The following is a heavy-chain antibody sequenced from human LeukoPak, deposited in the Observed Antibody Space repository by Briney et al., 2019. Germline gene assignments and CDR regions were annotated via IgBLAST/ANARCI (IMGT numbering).Heavy chain of an antibody. J-gene: IGHJ4*02. V-gene: IGHV2-70*11. Sequence: SGPTLANPTQTLTLTCTFFVFLLHTTGMCVNWIRQPPGKALEWLARIDWDDDKYYHTSLKTRLTISKDTSRNQVVLTMTNMDPVDTASYYCARERMVRGVIPDDWGQGTLVTVSS. D-gene: IGHD3-10*01. CDR1: VFLLHTTGMC. CDR3: ARERMVRGVIPDD. CDR2: IDWDDDK.